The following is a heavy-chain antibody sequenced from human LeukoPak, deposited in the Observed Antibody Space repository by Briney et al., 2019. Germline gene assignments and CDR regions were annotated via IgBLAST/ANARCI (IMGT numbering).Heavy chain of an antibody. D-gene: IGHD2-21*01. CDR3: ARADRLHGGPYLIGP. J-gene: IGHJ5*02. V-gene: IGHV1-2*02. Sequence: ASVKVSCKTSGYSFTDYYMHWVRQTPGQGLEWMGWINPNSGGASSAQKFQGRVTMTRDTSITTVYMEVSWLTSDDTAIYYCARADRLHGGPYLIGPWGQGTLVTVSS. CDR2: INPNSGGA. CDR1: GYSFTDYY.